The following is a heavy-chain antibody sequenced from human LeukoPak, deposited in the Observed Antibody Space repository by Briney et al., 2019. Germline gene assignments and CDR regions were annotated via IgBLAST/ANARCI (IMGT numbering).Heavy chain of an antibody. D-gene: IGHD5-12*01. Sequence: SQTLSLTCTVSGGSISSGGYWSWIRQTPGRGLEWIGYTLHSGRTYYNPPLKSRVTISVDRSKNQFSLKLSSVTAADTAVYYCARGGDSGYDYLDYWGQGTLVTVSS. J-gene: IGHJ4*02. V-gene: IGHV4-30-2*01. CDR2: TLHSGRT. CDR1: GGSISSGGY. CDR3: ARGGDSGYDYLDY.